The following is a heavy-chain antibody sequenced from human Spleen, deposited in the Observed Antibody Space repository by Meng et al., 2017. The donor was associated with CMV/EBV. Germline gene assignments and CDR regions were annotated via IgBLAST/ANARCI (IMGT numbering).Heavy chain of an antibody. CDR1: GFTFSSYW. J-gene: IGHJ6*02. CDR2: IRYDGSDK. V-gene: IGHV3-30*02. D-gene: IGHD3-3*01. Sequence: GGSLRLSCAASGFTFSSYWMSWVGQAPGKGLEWVAFIRYDGSDKYYADSVKGRFTISRDNSKNTLYLQMNSLRAEDTAVYYCARVDSLDFWSTYSNDYYGVDVWGQGTTVTVSS. CDR3: ARVDSLDFWSTYSNDYYGVDV.